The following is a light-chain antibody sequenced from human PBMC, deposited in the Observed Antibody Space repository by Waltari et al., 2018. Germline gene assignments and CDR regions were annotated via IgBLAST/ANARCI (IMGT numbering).Light chain of an antibody. CDR1: NSAVGGYHF. CDR3: NSYSTSSTFV. J-gene: IGLJ1*01. V-gene: IGLV2-14*01. Sequence: QSALTQPASGSGSPGQSITIPCTASNSAVGGYHFVSWYQQHPGKAPKLMIYDVSNRPSGVSNRFSGSKSGNTASLTISGLQPEDAADYYCNSYSTSSTFVFGTGTRVTVL. CDR2: DVS.